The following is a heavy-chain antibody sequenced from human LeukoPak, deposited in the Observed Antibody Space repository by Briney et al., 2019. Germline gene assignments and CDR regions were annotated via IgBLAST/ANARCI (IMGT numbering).Heavy chain of an antibody. D-gene: IGHD1-26*01. J-gene: IGHJ4*02. Sequence: SETLSLTCAVYGGSFSGYYWSWIRQPPGKGLEWIGEIHHSGSTKYNPSLKSRVTISVHTSKNQFSLKLSSVTAADTAVYYCARDGRFPPEVLPRYFDYWGQGTLVTVSS. V-gene: IGHV4-34*01. CDR2: IHHSGST. CDR1: GGSFSGYY. CDR3: ARDGRFPPEVLPRYFDY.